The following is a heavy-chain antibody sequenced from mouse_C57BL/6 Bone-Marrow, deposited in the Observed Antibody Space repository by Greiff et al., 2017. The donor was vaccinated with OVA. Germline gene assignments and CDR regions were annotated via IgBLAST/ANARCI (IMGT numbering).Heavy chain of an antibody. D-gene: IGHD1-2*01. V-gene: IGHV7-3*01. Sequence: DVKLVESGGGLVQPGGSLSLSCAASGFTFTDYYMSWVRQPPGKALEWLGFIRNKANGYTTEYSASVKGRFTISRDNSQSILYLQMNALRAEDSATYYCARYSGYGDAMDYWGQGTSVTVSS. CDR2: IRNKANGYTT. J-gene: IGHJ4*01. CDR3: ARYSGYGDAMDY. CDR1: GFTFTDYY.